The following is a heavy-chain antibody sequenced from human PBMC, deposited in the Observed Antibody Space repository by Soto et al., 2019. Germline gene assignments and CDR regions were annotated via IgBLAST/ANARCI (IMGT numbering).Heavy chain of an antibody. CDR1: GGSFSGYY. J-gene: IGHJ5*02. CDR3: ATVTTVAYNWFDP. D-gene: IGHD4-17*01. Sequence: PSETLSLTCADYGGSFSGYYWSWIRQPPGKGLEWIGEINHSGSTNYNPSLKSRVTISVDTSKNQFSLKLSSVTAADTAVYYCATVTTVAYNWFDPWGQGTLVTVSS. CDR2: INHSGST. V-gene: IGHV4-34*01.